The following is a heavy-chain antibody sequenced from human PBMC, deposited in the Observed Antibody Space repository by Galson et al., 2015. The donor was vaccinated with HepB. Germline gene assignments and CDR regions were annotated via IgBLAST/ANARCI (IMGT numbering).Heavy chain of an antibody. CDR2: KICKTDGGAT. CDR1: GFTFGDYA. CDR3: SRVTDCSGTSCNDY. J-gene: IGHJ4*02. V-gene: IGHV3-49*03. Sequence: SLRLSCAASGFTFGDYAMNWLRQAPGKGLEWVGFKICKTDGGATEYGASVKGRFTISRDDSKSSAYLQMNSLKTEDTAVYYCSRVTDCSGTSCNDYWGQGTLVTVSS. D-gene: IGHD2-2*01.